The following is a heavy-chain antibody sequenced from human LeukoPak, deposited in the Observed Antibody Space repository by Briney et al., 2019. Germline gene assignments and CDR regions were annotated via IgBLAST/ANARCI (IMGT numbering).Heavy chain of an antibody. D-gene: IGHD2-2*03. V-gene: IGHV4-59*08. Sequence: PSETLSLTCTVSGGSISSYYWSWIRQPPGKGLEWIGYIYYSGSTNYNPSLKSRVTISVDTSKNQFSLKLSSVTAADTAVYYCARLDNPLVYWGQGTLVTVSS. CDR1: GGSISSYY. CDR2: IYYSGST. J-gene: IGHJ4*02. CDR3: ARLDNPLVY.